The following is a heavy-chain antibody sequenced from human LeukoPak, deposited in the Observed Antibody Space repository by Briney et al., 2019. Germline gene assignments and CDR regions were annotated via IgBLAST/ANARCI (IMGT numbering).Heavy chain of an antibody. J-gene: IGHJ4*02. CDR2: ISDSGST. CDR1: GGSITSYY. V-gene: IGHV4-59*08. D-gene: IGHD5-24*01. Sequence: SETLSLTCTVSGGSITSYYWSWLRQPPGKGLDWIAFISDSGSTYYNPSLKSRVTISLDTSKKQFSLKLSSVTAADTAVYYCARLGDGDNLRYFDYWGQGTLVTVSS. CDR3: ARLGDGDNLRYFDY.